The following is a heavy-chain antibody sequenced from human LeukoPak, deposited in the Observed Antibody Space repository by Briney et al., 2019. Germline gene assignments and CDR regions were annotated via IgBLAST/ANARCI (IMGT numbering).Heavy chain of an antibody. V-gene: IGHV3-9*01. CDR3: ARDMGITIFGVVIISGMDV. CDR2: ISWNSGTI. Sequence: PGRSLRLSCAASGFTFDDYAMHWVRQVPGKGLEWVSGISWNSGTIGYADSVKGRFTISRDNAKNSLYLQMNSLRAEDTAVYYCARDMGITIFGVVIISGMDVWGQGTTVTVSS. D-gene: IGHD3-3*01. J-gene: IGHJ6*02. CDR1: GFTFDDYA.